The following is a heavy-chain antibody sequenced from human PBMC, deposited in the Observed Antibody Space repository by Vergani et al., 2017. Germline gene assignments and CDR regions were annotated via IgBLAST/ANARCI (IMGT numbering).Heavy chain of an antibody. CDR1: GGTFSSYA. CDR2: INAGNGNT. CDR3: ARVPPYSSGWYGGMYFDY. Sequence: QVQLVQSGAEVKKPGSSVKVSCKASGGTFSSYAISWVRQAPGQRLEWMGWINAGNGNTKYSQKFQGRVTITRDTSASTAYMELSSLRSEDTAVYYCARVPPYSSGWYGGMYFDYWGQGTLVTVSS. V-gene: IGHV1-3*01. J-gene: IGHJ4*02. D-gene: IGHD6-19*01.